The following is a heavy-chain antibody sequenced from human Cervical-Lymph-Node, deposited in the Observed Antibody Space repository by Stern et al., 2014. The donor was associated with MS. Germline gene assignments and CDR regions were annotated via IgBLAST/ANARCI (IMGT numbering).Heavy chain of an antibody. D-gene: IGHD6-6*01. CDR1: GYRFAGYN. J-gene: IGHJ4*02. V-gene: IGHV5-51*01. CDR3: VRSLAYSSSSAGGY. Sequence: EVQLVESGAEVKKPGESLKISCQASGYRFAGYNIAWVRQMPGKGLELMGLVYPGDSDVRYSPAFQGNVTISPAKSISTAYLQWSNLKASDSAMYFCVRSLAYSSSSAGGYWGQGTLVTVSS. CDR2: VYPGDSDV.